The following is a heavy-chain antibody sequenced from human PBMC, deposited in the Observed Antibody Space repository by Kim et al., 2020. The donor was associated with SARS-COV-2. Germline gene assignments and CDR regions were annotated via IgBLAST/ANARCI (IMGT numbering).Heavy chain of an antibody. Sequence: SETLSLTCSVSGGSMTSFYWSWVQQSPGKGLEWIGSVFSSGRASYNPSLKSRLTLSVDTSNNQFSLHLTSVTAADTAVYYCARGGNLLYLFYFDYWGQGT. J-gene: IGHJ4*02. CDR2: VFSSGRA. V-gene: IGHV4-59*08. CDR3: ARGGNLLYLFYFDY. CDR1: GGSMTSFY. D-gene: IGHD3-3*01.